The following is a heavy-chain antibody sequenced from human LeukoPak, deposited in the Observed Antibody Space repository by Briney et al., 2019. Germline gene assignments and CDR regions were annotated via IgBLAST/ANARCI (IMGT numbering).Heavy chain of an antibody. V-gene: IGHV3-30*02. CDR2: IQSDGNYQ. D-gene: IGHD6-19*01. CDR1: GFTFSSYG. Sequence: GGSLRLSCAASGFTFSSYGMHWVRQAPGKGLEWVTFIQSDGNYQLYGDSVKGRFTISRDNSKNTLYLQVNSLRVEDTAVYHCAKDVVGQQWVENYWGQGTLVTVSS. J-gene: IGHJ4*02. CDR3: AKDVVGQQWVENY.